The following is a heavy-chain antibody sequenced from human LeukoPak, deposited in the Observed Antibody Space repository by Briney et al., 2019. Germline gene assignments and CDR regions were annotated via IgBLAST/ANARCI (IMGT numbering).Heavy chain of an antibody. J-gene: IGHJ6*02. CDR3: ARDIRYCSSTSCYQLYGMDV. CDR2: INSDGSST. D-gene: IGHD2-2*01. V-gene: IGHV3-74*01. Sequence: GGSLRLSCAASGFTFSSYSMNWVRQAPGKGLVWVSRINSDGSSTSYADSVKGRFTISRDNAKNSLYLQMNSLRAEDTAVYYCARDIRYCSSTSCYQLYGMDVWGQGTTVTVSS. CDR1: GFTFSSYS.